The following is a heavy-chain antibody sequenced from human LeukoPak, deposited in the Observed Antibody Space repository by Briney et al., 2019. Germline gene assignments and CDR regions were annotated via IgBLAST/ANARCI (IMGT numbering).Heavy chain of an antibody. Sequence: PSETLSLTCTVSGGSISSYYWTWIRQPAGKRPEWIGRIHASGSTNYNPSLKSRVNMSVDTSKNQLSLRLNSVTAADTAVYYCARVTDPRYNWFDPWGQGTLVAVPS. J-gene: IGHJ5*02. V-gene: IGHV4-4*07. CDR2: IHASGST. CDR1: GGSISSYY. D-gene: IGHD2-21*02. CDR3: ARVTDPRYNWFDP.